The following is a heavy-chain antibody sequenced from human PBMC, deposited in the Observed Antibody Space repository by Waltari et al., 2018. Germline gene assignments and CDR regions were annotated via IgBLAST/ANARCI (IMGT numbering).Heavy chain of an antibody. D-gene: IGHD3-16*02. CDR3: ARGPMITFGGVIVGVRAFDI. CDR2: IYHSGST. Sequence: QVQLQESGPGLVKPSGTLSLTCAVSGGSISSSNWWSWVRQPPGKGLEWIGEIYHSGSTNYNPSLKSRVTISVDKSKNQFSRKLSSVTAADTAVYYCARGPMITFGGVIVGVRAFDIWGQGTMVTVSS. CDR1: GGSISSSNW. V-gene: IGHV4-4*02. J-gene: IGHJ3*02.